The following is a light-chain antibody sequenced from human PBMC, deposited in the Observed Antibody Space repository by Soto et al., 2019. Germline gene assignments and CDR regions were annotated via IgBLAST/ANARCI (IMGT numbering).Light chain of an antibody. J-gene: IGKJ4*01. CDR3: QQSYTTPPT. V-gene: IGKV1-39*01. CDR2: VAS. CDR1: QSIGRF. Sequence: DIQMTQSPSSLSASVGDRVTITCRASQSIGRFLNWHQQKPGKAPNVLINVASTLRSGVPSRFSGSGSGTDFNLTINSLQPEDFATYFCQQSYTTPPTFGGGTRWIS.